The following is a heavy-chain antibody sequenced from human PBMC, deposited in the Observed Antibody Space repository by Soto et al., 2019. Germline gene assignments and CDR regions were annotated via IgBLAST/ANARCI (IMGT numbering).Heavy chain of an antibody. J-gene: IGHJ4*01. CDR1: GFSLSTSGMC. Sequence: GSGPTLVNPTQTLRLTCTFSGFSLSTSGMCVSWISQPPGKALEWLARIDWDDDKYYSTSLKTRLTISKDTSKNQVVLTMTNMDPVDTATYYCARQFPGTTAAGTGAFDYWGHGTLVTVSS. V-gene: IGHV2-70*11. D-gene: IGHD6-13*01. CDR3: ARQFPGTTAAGTGAFDY. CDR2: IDWDDDK.